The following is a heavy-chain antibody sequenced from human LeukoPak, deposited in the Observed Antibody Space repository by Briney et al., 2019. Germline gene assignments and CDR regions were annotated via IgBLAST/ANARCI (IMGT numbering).Heavy chain of an antibody. CDR3: ARDLSGVTGYTYGRGIDY. V-gene: IGHV3-7*01. Sequence: SGESLRLSCAASGFTFSDYYMSWIRQAPGKGLEWVANIKKDGSEKYYVDSVKGRFTISRDNAKTSLYLQMNSLRAEDTAVYYCARDLSGVTGYTYGRGIDYWGQGTLVTVSS. D-gene: IGHD5-18*01. CDR2: IKKDGSEK. J-gene: IGHJ4*02. CDR1: GFTFSDYY.